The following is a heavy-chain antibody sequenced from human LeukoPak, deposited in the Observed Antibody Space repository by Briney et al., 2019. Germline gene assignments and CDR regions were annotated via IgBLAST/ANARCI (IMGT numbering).Heavy chain of an antibody. CDR2: INHSGST. CDR3: ARSLDY. V-gene: IGHV4-34*01. J-gene: IGHJ4*02. Sequence: SETLSLTCAVYGGSFSGYYWSWIRQPPGKGLEWIGEINHSGSTNYNPSLKSRVTISVDTSKNQFSLKLSSVTAADTAVYYCARSLDYWGQGTLVTVSS. CDR1: GGSFSGYY.